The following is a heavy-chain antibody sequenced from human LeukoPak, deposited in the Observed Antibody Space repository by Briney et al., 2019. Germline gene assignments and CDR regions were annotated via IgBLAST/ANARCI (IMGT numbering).Heavy chain of an antibody. CDR3: TTDSLLNGGLDY. CDR2: IKSKTDGGTT. CDR1: GFTFSTYA. V-gene: IGHV3-15*01. J-gene: IGHJ4*02. Sequence: GGSLRLSCAASGFTFSTYAMSWVRQAPGKGLEWVGRIKSKTDGGTTDYAAPVKGRFTISRDDSKNTLYLQMNSLKTEDTAVYYCTTDSLLNGGLDYWGQGTLVTVS. D-gene: IGHD2-15*01.